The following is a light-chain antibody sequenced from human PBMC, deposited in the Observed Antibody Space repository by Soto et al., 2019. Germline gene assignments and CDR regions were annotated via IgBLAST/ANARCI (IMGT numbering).Light chain of an antibody. CDR1: QRVTNSH. Sequence: EIVLSQSPDTLSLSPGERATLSCRASQRVTNSHLAWYQQKPGQAPRLLIFGASSRATGIPDRFSGSGSGTDFTLTISSLEPEDFALYFCHQYGTSPRTFGPGTKVEF. CDR2: GAS. V-gene: IGKV3-20*01. J-gene: IGKJ1*01. CDR3: HQYGTSPRT.